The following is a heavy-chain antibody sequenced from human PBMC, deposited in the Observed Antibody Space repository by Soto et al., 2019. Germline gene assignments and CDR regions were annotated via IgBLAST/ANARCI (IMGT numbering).Heavy chain of an antibody. CDR2: LYYSGST. CDR1: GGSISSYY. J-gene: IGHJ5*02. Sequence: QVQLQESGPGLVKPSETLSLTCTVSGGSISSYYWSWIRQPPRKALEWIGYLYYSGSTNYNPSLTSRVTISVDTSKNQVSLKLSSVTAADTAVYYCASAPRGGATHPPYHWCQGSLVTVSS. D-gene: IGHD1-26*01. V-gene: IGHV4-59*01. CDR3: ASAPRGGATHPPYH.